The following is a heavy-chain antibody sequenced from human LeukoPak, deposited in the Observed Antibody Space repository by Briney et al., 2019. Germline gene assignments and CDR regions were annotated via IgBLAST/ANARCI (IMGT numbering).Heavy chain of an antibody. CDR2: IWYDGSNK. Sequence: GGSLRLSCAASGFTFSIYGMHWVRQAPGKGLEWVAVIWYDGSNKYYADSVKGRFTISRDNSKNTLYLQMNSLRAEDTAVYYCARAGYCSGGSCYFFDYWGQGTLVTVSS. J-gene: IGHJ4*02. CDR3: ARAGYCSGGSCYFFDY. CDR1: GFTFSIYG. V-gene: IGHV3-33*01. D-gene: IGHD2-15*01.